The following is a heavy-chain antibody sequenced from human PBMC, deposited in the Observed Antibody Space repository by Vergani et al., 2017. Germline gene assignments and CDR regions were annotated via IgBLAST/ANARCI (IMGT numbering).Heavy chain of an antibody. CDR3: AKANPRNSGYDYLYYYHAIDV. V-gene: IGHV3-23*01. CDR2: ISGSGGST. CDR1: GFTFNHYA. J-gene: IGHJ6*02. D-gene: IGHD5-12*01. Sequence: EVQLLESGGDLVQPGGSLRLSCAASGFTFNHYAMNWVRQAPGKGLEWVSGISGSGGSTYYAGSVKGRFNISRNSSKNTLYLQMNSLSAGDTAVYYCAKANPRNSGYDYLYYYHAIDVWGQGTTVTVSS.